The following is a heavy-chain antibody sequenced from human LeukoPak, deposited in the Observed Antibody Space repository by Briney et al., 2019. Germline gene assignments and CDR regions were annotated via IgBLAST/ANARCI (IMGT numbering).Heavy chain of an antibody. V-gene: IGHV3-21*01. CDR3: ARDHHGSGSYYHY. CDR2: ISSSGSYI. CDR1: GFTFSSYS. Sequence: GGSLRLSCAASGFTFSSYSMNWVRQAPGKGLEWVSSISSSGSYIYYADSVKGRFTISRDNAKNSLYLQMNSLRAEDTAVYYCARDHHGSGSYYHYWGQGTLVTVSS. D-gene: IGHD3-10*01. J-gene: IGHJ4*02.